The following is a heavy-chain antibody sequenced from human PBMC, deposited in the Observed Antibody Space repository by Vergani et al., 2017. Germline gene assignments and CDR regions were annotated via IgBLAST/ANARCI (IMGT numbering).Heavy chain of an antibody. CDR1: GFTFSTYW. J-gene: IGHJ4*02. CDR3: ARGYLIDH. Sequence: EVQLVESGGGLVQPGGSLRLSCAVSGFTFSTYWMSWVRQAPGKGLEWVANIKRDGSEKFYVDSVKGRFTLSRDNAKTALYLQMNSLRAADTAVYYCARGYLIDHWGQGTLVTVSS. CDR2: IKRDGSEK. D-gene: IGHD2-2*01. V-gene: IGHV3-7*03.